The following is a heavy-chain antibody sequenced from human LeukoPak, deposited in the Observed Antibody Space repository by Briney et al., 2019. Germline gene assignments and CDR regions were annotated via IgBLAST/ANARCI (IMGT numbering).Heavy chain of an antibody. CDR1: GGSFSAYY. V-gene: IGHV4-34*01. CDR2: SNHSGST. CDR3: ARGRSLHCFDY. Sequence: PSETLSLTCGVYGGSFSAYYWGWIRQPPGKGLEWIGESNHSGSTTYNPSLKSRVTISVDTSKNQFSLKLSSVTAADTAVYYCARGRSLHCFDYWGQGTLVTVSS. J-gene: IGHJ4*02.